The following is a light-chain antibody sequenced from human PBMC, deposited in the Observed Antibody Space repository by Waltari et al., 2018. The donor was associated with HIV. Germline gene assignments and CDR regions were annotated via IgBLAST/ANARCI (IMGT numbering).Light chain of an antibody. J-gene: IGKJ1*01. CDR2: KTS. V-gene: IGKV1-5*03. Sequence: QSPSTLSASIGDRVTITCRASQNINSWLAWYQQKPGKAPKLLIYKTSSLESGVPSRFSGSRAGTEFTLTISSLQPDDFATYYCQQYNTFSTFGQGTKVEIK. CDR3: QQYNTFST. CDR1: QNINSW.